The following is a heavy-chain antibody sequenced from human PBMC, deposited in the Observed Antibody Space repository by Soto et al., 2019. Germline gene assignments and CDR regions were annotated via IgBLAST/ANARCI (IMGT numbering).Heavy chain of an antibody. CDR3: ATEGYYHFDH. J-gene: IGHJ4*02. Sequence: GGSLRLSCAASGITFTNYEMIWVRQAPGKGLEWVSYISKSGTTVSYADSVKGRFTISRDNAENSLYLQMNSLRAEDTALYFCATEGYYHFDHWSPGTLVTVSS. CDR1: GITFTNYE. V-gene: IGHV3-48*03. D-gene: IGHD1-26*01. CDR2: ISKSGTTV.